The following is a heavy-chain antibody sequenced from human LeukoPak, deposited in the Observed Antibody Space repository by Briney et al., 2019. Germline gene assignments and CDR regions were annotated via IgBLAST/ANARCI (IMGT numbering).Heavy chain of an antibody. CDR1: GGTFSSYA. CDR3: ARAADRGGYYDSSGYFY. J-gene: IGHJ4*02. V-gene: IGHV1-69*06. D-gene: IGHD3-22*01. CDR2: IIPIFGTA. Sequence: ASVKVSCKASGGTFSSYAISWVRQAPGQGLEWMGGIIPIFGTANYAQKFQGRVTITADKSTSTAYMELSSLRSEDTAVYYCARAADRGGYYDSSGYFYWGQGTLVTVSS.